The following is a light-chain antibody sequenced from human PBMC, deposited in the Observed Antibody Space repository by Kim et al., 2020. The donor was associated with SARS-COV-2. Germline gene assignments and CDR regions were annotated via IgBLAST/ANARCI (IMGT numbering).Light chain of an antibody. CDR3: QQYYIWPVT. Sequence: IQMTQSPSTLSASVGDTVTISCRASESFSSWLAWYQQKPGKAPNLLIYKASNLDSGVPSRFSGCESGTECPLTITSLQPDDFATYYCQQYYIWPVTFVQGTKLEI. J-gene: IGKJ2*01. CDR1: ESFSSW. CDR2: KAS. V-gene: IGKV1-5*03.